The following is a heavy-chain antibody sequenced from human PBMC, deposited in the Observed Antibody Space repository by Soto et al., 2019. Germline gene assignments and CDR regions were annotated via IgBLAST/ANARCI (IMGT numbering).Heavy chain of an antibody. D-gene: IGHD1-26*01. V-gene: IGHV4-59*08. CDR1: GGSISSYY. Sequence: QVQLQESGPGLVKPSETLSLTCTVSGGSISSYYWSWLRQPPGKGLEWIGYIYYSGSTNYNPSLKSRVTISVDTSKNQFYLKLSSVSAADTAVYYCARRYGSAIEYWGQGTLVTVSS. CDR3: ARRYGSAIEY. J-gene: IGHJ4*02. CDR2: IYYSGST.